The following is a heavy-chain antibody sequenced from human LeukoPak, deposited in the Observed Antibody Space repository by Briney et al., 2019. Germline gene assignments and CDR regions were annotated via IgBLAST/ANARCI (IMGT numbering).Heavy chain of an antibody. V-gene: IGHV3-30*02. CDR2: IRYDGSNK. CDR3: AKDRANYYYDSSVLDY. D-gene: IGHD3-22*01. J-gene: IGHJ4*02. CDR1: GFTFSSYG. Sequence: GGSLRLSCAASGFTFSSYGMHWVRQAPGKGLEWVAVIRYDGSNKYYADSVKGRFTISRDNSKNTLYLQMNSLRAEDTAVYYCAKDRANYYYDSSVLDYWGQGTLVTVSS.